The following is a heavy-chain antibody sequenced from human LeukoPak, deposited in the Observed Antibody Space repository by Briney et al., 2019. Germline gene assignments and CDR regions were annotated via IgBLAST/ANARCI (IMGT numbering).Heavy chain of an antibody. Sequence: SETLSLTCAVSGVSFSDDYWNWIRQPPGKGLEWLGEINHRGTHEYSPSPKSRVTMSADTSTNQFSLRLTSVTAADTAVYFCARTIVGPGTSYFDLWGQGSLVTVSS. J-gene: IGHJ4*02. CDR1: GVSFSDDY. V-gene: IGHV4-34*01. D-gene: IGHD1-26*01. CDR3: ARTIVGPGTSYFDL. CDR2: INHRGTH.